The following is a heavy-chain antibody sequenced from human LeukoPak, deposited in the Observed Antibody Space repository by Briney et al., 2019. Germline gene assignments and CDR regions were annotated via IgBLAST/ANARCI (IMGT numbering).Heavy chain of an antibody. CDR3: ARDYSGNSYFDY. CDR2: NYYSGST. CDR1: GGSISSYY. V-gene: IGHV4-59*01. D-gene: IGHD4-23*01. Sequence: PSETLSLTCTVSGGSISSYYWSWIRQPPGKGLEWIGYNYYSGSTNYNPSLKSRVSISVDTSNNQFSLRLSSVTAADTAVYYCARDYSGNSYFDYWGQGILVTVSS. J-gene: IGHJ4*02.